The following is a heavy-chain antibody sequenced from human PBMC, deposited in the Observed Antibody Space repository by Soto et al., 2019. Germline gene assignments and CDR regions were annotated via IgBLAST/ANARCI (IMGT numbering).Heavy chain of an antibody. D-gene: IGHD4-4*01. V-gene: IGHV3-23*01. CDR1: GFTFTNAW. CDR2: ISGSGGRT. Sequence: PGGSLRLSCAASGFTFTNAWMSWVRQVPGKGLEWVSAISGSGGRTYYADSVRGRFTISRDNSKNTLHLQMNSLRAEDTAVYYCAKAGNSWPYYYYYMDVWGKGTTVTVSS. CDR3: AKAGNSWPYYYYYMDV. J-gene: IGHJ6*03.